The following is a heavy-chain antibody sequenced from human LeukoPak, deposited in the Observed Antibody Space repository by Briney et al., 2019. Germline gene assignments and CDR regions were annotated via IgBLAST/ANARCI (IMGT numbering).Heavy chain of an antibody. D-gene: IGHD3-10*01. CDR1: GVTFSHFG. CDR3: ARVGYYSSGPFSYFDY. Sequence: GASLRLSCAASGVTFSHFGMHWVRQAPGKGLEWVAVISYDGSNEYYADSVKGRFTISRDRSENTLYLQMNSLRVEDTAVYYCARVGYYSSGPFSYFDYWGQGTLVTVSS. CDR2: ISYDGSNE. V-gene: IGHV3-30*03. J-gene: IGHJ4*02.